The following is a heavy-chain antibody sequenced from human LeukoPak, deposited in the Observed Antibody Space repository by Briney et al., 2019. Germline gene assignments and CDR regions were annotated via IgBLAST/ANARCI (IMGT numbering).Heavy chain of an antibody. Sequence: GGSLRLSCAASGFTFSRYDMQWVRQAPGKGLEWVAVLWYDGNNRYYADSVKGRFTISRDNSKNTLYLQMNSLRAEDTAVYYCARESAAGTCDYWGQGTLVTVSS. D-gene: IGHD6-13*01. CDR3: ARESAAGTCDY. CDR1: GFTFSRYD. J-gene: IGHJ4*02. CDR2: LWYDGNNR. V-gene: IGHV3-33*01.